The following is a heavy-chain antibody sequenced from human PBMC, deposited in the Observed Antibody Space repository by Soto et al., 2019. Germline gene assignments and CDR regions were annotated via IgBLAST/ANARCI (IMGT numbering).Heavy chain of an antibody. CDR1: GASFSGYY. CDR2: IYYSGST. Sequence: SETLSLTCAVYGASFSGYYWSWIRQPPGKGLEWIGSIYYSGSTYYNPSLKSRVTISVDTSKNQFSLKLSSVTAADTAVYYCARHRFLEWLTQPYYFDYWGQGTLVTVSS. D-gene: IGHD3-3*01. V-gene: IGHV4-39*01. CDR3: ARHRFLEWLTQPYYFDY. J-gene: IGHJ4*02.